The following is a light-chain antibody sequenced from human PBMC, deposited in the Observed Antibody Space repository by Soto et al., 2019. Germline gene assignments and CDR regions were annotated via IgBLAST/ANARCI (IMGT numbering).Light chain of an antibody. J-gene: IGKJ2*01. CDR3: QQYNNWPAT. V-gene: IGKV3-15*01. CDR2: GAS. Sequence: EIVMTQSPATLSVSPGERATLSCRASQTVSSNLAWYQQKPGQAPRLLIYGASTRATGIPARFSGSGSGTEFTLTISSLPSEDFAVYYCQQYNNWPATFGQGTKLEIK. CDR1: QTVSSN.